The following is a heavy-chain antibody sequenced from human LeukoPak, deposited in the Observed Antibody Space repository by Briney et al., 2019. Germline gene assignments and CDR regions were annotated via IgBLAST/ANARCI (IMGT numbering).Heavy chain of an antibody. CDR2: SDPNSGAT. Sequence: ASVQVSCKTSGYTFTSYYIHWLRQAPGQGFEWLGWSDPNSGATKYEHFQGRVTMTWDTSIDTAYMELTRLTSDDTAVYYCARAKPYDNNGYSPELRYWGQGTLVTVSS. V-gene: IGHV1-2*02. CDR1: GYTFTSYY. D-gene: IGHD3-22*01. J-gene: IGHJ4*02. CDR3: ARAKPYDNNGYSPELRY.